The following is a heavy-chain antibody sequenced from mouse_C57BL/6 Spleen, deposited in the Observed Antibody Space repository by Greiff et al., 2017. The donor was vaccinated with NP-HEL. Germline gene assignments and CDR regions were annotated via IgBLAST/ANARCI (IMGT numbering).Heavy chain of an antibody. CDR1: GFTFSDYG. V-gene: IGHV5-17*01. J-gene: IGHJ2*01. D-gene: IGHD2-3*01. CDR3: ARPRDGYYDHYFDY. Sequence: EVMLVESGGGLVKPGGSLKLSCAASGFTFSDYGMHWVRQAPEKGLEWVAYISSGSSTIYYADTVKGRFTISRDNAKNTLFLQMTSLRSEDTAMYYCARPRDGYYDHYFDYWGQGTTLTVSS. CDR2: ISSGSSTI.